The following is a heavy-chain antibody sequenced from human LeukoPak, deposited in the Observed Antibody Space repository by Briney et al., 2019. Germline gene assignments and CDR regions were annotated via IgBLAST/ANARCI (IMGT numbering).Heavy chain of an antibody. D-gene: IGHD3-22*01. CDR1: GGSTSSSSYY. Sequence: SETLSLTCTVSGGSTSSSSYYWGWILQPPGKGLEWIGYIYYSGSTNYNPSLKSRVTISVDTSKNQFSLKLSSVTAADTAVYYCARNYYDTSGYPYYFYYMDVWGKGTTVTLSS. CDR2: IYYSGST. CDR3: ARNYYDTSGYPYYFYYMDV. J-gene: IGHJ6*03. V-gene: IGHV4-61*05.